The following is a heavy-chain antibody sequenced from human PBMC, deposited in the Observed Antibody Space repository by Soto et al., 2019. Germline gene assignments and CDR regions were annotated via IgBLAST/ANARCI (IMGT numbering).Heavy chain of an antibody. CDR1: GDTFTNYD. J-gene: IGHJ6*02. CDR3: ARGRNGMDV. CDR2: MNPNSGNT. V-gene: IGHV1-8*01. Sequence: QVQLVQSGAEVKKPGASVKVSCKASGDTFTNYDINWVRQATGQGLEWMGRMNPNSGNTGYAQKFQGRVTMTRNTSITTAYMELSSLRSVDTAVYYCARGRNGMDVWGQGTTVTVSS.